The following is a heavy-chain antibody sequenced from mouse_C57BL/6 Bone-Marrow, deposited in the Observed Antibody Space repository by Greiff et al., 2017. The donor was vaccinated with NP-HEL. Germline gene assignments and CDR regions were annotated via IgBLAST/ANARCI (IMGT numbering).Heavy chain of an antibody. CDR2: IDPETGGT. D-gene: IGHD1-1*01. V-gene: IGHV1-15*01. J-gene: IGHJ1*03. CDR3: TDYYGSRGWYFDV. CDR1: GYTFTDYE. Sequence: VKLLESGAELVRPGASVTLSCKASGYTFTDYEMHWVKQTPVHGLEWIGAIDPETGGTAYNQKFKGKAILTADKSSSTAYMELRSLTSEDSAVYYCTDYYGSRGWYFDVWGTGTTVTVSS.